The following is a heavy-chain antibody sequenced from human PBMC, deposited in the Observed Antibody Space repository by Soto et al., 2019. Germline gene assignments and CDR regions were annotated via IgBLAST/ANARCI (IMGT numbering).Heavy chain of an antibody. CDR3: ARDKITGLFDY. D-gene: IGHD2-8*02. Sequence: QVQLQQWGAGLLKPSETLSLTCAVYGGSFSAYYWTWIRQPPGTGLEWIGEINHSGSTNYNPSLKSRVTISVDASKNQFSLKLTSVTAADTAVYSCARDKITGLFDYWGQGTHVTVSS. V-gene: IGHV4-34*01. CDR2: INHSGST. CDR1: GGSFSAYY. J-gene: IGHJ4*02.